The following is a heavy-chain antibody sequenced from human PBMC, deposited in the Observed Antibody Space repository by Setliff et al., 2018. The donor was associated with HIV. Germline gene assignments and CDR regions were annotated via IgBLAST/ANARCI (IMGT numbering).Heavy chain of an antibody. CDR2: IIPAFGRT. J-gene: IGHJ6*02. D-gene: IGHD2-15*01. V-gene: IGHV1-69*13. Sequence: ASVKVSCKASGDTRSIHPISWVRQAPGRGLDWMGNIIPAFGRTTYAQKFQGRVTITSDESTTTVFMELTGLRSEDTAGYYCAREGLLVTTVGGAHWYHGMDGWGQGTTVTVSS. CDR1: GDTRSIHP. CDR3: AREGLLVTTVGGAHWYHGMDG.